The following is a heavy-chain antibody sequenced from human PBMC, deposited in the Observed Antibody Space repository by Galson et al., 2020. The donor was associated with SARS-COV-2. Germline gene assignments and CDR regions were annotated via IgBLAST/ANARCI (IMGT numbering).Heavy chain of an antibody. J-gene: IGHJ4*02. CDR3: AKARGAGIAAISHLRFDY. CDR2: ISYDGSNE. CDR1: GFTFSTYG. D-gene: IGHD6-13*01. V-gene: IGHV3-30*18. Sequence: TGGSLRLSCAASGFTFSTYGMHWVRQAPGKGLEWVAVISYDGSNEYYADSVKGRFTISRDNSKNTLYLQMNSLRAEDTAFYYCAKARGAGIAAISHLRFDYWGQGTLVTVSS.